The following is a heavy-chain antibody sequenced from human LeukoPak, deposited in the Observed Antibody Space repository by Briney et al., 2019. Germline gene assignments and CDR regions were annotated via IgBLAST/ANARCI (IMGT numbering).Heavy chain of an antibody. CDR1: GYSISSGYY. CDR3: ARARNLGYCSSTSCRGHMDV. J-gene: IGHJ6*03. Sequence: PSETLSLTCAVSGYSISSGYYWSWIRQPPGKGLEWIGEINHSGSTNYNPSLKSRVTISVDTSKNQFSLKLSSVTAADTAVYYCARARNLGYCSSTSCRGHMDVWGKGTTVTVSS. CDR2: INHSGST. V-gene: IGHV4-34*01. D-gene: IGHD2-2*01.